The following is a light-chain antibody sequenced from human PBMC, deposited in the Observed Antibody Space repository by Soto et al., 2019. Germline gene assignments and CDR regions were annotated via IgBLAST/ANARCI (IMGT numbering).Light chain of an antibody. Sequence: DIVMTQSPLSLPVTPGEPASISCRSSQSLLHSNGYNYLDWNLQKPGQSPQLLIYLGANLASGAPDRFSGSGSGTDFTLKISKVEAEDVGVYYSMQALQTPRTFGQGTKVEIK. CDR2: LGA. J-gene: IGKJ1*01. CDR3: MQALQTPRT. V-gene: IGKV2-28*01. CDR1: QSLLHSNGYNY.